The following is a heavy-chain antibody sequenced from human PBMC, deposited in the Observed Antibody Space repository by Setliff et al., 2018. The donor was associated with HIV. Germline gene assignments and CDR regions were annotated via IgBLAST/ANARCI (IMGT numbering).Heavy chain of an antibody. J-gene: IGHJ4*02. CDR2: IIPIFGTA. D-gene: IGHD6-13*01. V-gene: IGHV1-69*05. Sequence: GASVKVSCKTSGYIFTSQYVHWVRQAPGQGLEWMGGIIPIFGTANYAQKFQGRVTITTDESTSTAYMELSSLRSEDTAVYYCARDKGIREAASLDYWGQGSLVTVSS. CDR3: ARDKGIREAASLDY. CDR1: GYIFTSQY.